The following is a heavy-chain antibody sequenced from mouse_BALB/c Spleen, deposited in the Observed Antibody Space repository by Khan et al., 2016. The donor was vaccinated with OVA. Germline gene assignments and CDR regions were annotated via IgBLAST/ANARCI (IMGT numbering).Heavy chain of an antibody. J-gene: IGHJ2*01. CDR3: ARIYGGDFDY. CDR2: VSYSGNP. D-gene: IGHD1-1*01. Sequence: EVQLQESGPGLVKPSQSLSLTCTVTGFSITSDYAWNWIRQFPGNRLEWMGFVSYSGNPNYNPSLRSRFSITRDTSKNQFFLQLNSVTSEDTATYYCARIYGGDFDYWGQGTTLTVSS. V-gene: IGHV3-2*02. CDR1: GFSITSDYA.